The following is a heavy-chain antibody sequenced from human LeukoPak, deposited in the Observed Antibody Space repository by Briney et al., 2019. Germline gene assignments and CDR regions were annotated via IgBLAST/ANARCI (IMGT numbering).Heavy chain of an antibody. V-gene: IGHV3-7*01. CDR1: GFTFSAYW. J-gene: IGHJ4*02. CDR3: ARPAAGTPGTAY. CDR2: INGDGSVK. Sequence: GGSLRLSCAGSGFTFSAYWMDWVRQAPGKGLGWLANINGDGSVKNYVDSVKGRFTLSRDNAKTSVFLQMNSLRPEDTAVYYCARPAAGTPGTAYWGQGTLVTVSS.